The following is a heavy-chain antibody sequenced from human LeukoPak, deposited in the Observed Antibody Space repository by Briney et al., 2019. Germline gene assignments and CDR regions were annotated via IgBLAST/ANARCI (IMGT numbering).Heavy chain of an antibody. CDR1: GYTFTSYD. CDR2: MNPNSGNT. V-gene: IGHV1-8*01. D-gene: IGHD3-22*01. Sequence: GASVKVSCKASGYTFTSYDINWVRQAIGQGLEWMGWMNPNSGNTGYAQKFQGRVTMTRNTSISTAYLEMSSLTSEDTAVYYCARGHGVWYYFDSSGSLFDYWGQGTLVTVSS. CDR3: ARGHGVWYYFDSSGSLFDY. J-gene: IGHJ4*02.